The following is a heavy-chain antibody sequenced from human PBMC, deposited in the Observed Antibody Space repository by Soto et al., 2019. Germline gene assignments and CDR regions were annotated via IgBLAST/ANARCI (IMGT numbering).Heavy chain of an antibody. CDR1: EFTFIREA. V-gene: IGHV3-23*01. D-gene: IGHD2-15*01. Sequence: GASPRLACAAPEFTFIREAISSIRQAPGKGLDWISALSGTGGNTYYADSVKDRFPISRDNSKNTLYLQMNSLIAEDTAVYYCAKDSYMVVVLAATSDAFDIWGHGTMVTVS. CDR3: AKDSYMVVVLAATSDAFDI. J-gene: IGHJ3*02. CDR2: LSGTGGNT.